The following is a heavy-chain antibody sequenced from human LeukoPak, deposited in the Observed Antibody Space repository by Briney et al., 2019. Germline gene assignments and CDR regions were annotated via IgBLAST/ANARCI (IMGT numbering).Heavy chain of an antibody. J-gene: IGHJ3*02. CDR2: ISYDGSNK. Sequence: SCKASGGTFSSYAISWVRQAPGKGLEWVAVISYDGSNKYYADSVKGRFTISRDNSKNTLYLRMNSLRAEDTAVYYCAARDYGGNSGIWGQGTMVTVSS. CDR1: GGTFSSYA. V-gene: IGHV3-30*04. D-gene: IGHD4-23*01. CDR3: AARDYGGNSGI.